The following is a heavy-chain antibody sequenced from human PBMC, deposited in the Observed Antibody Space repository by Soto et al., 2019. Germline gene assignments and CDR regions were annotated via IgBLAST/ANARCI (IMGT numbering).Heavy chain of an antibody. Sequence: QVQLVQSGAEVKKPGASVKVSCKASGYTFTSYGISWVRQAPGQGLEWMGWISAYNGNTNYAQKLQGRVTMTTDTSTSTAYMELRSLRSDDTAVYYWARVPPNGWYGTFYYYMDVWGKGTTVTVSS. CDR2: ISAYNGNT. CDR3: ARVPPNGWYGTFYYYMDV. CDR1: GYTFTSYG. V-gene: IGHV1-18*01. D-gene: IGHD6-19*01. J-gene: IGHJ6*03.